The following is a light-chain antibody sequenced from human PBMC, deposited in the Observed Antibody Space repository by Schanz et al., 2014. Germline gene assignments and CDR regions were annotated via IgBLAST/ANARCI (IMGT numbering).Light chain of an antibody. Sequence: QSVLTQPPSASGTPGQTVTISCSGDISNIGSNTVNWYQQLPGTAPKLLIYSNNQRPSGVPDRFSGSKSGTSASLVITGLQAEDEADYYCQSYDGSPVFGGGTKLTVL. V-gene: IGLV1-44*01. CDR1: ISNIGSNT. J-gene: IGLJ2*01. CDR3: QSYDGSPV. CDR2: SNN.